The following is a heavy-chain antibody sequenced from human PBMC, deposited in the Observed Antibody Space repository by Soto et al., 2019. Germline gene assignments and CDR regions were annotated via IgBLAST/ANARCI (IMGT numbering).Heavy chain of an antibody. CDR3: AKYDRSSNYKGVDC. D-gene: IGHD3-22*01. J-gene: IGHJ4*02. Sequence: EKLLQSGGGLAQPGGSLRLSCGGSGFMFSSYAMTWVRQAPGKGLEWVSVITESGGITLYADSVKGRFTISRDNSKSILYLQLNSLRVEDTAVYYCAKYDRSSNYKGVDCWGQGTQVTVSS. V-gene: IGHV3-23*01. CDR1: GFMFSSYA. CDR2: ITESGGIT.